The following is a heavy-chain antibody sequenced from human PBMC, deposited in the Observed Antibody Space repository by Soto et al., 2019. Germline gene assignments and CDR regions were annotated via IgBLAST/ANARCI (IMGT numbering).Heavy chain of an antibody. V-gene: IGHV1-18*04. CDR1: GYTFTSYG. J-gene: IGHJ6*02. Sequence: ASVKVSCKASGYTFTSYGISWVRQAPGQGLEWMGWISAYNGNTNYAQKLQGRVIMTTDTSTSTACMELRSLRSDDTAVYYCARDVGSGWYPPYYYYGMDVWGQGTTVTVSS. CDR2: ISAYNGNT. CDR3: ARDVGSGWYPPYYYYGMDV. D-gene: IGHD6-19*01.